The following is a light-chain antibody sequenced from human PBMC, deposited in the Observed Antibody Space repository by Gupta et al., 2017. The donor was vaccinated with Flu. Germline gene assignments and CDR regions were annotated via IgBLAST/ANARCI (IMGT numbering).Light chain of an antibody. CDR1: QDIGTY. J-gene: IGKJ1*01. Sequence: EVVLTQSPATLSVSPGASATLACRSSQDIGTYLAWYQKKPRQAPRLLICDAFNRATVTPVRCSGSGSGKDFTLTISSLAAEDYGGYHCQERSNWPWTFGQGTKVDIK. V-gene: IGKV3D-11*01. CDR2: DAF. CDR3: QERSNWPWT.